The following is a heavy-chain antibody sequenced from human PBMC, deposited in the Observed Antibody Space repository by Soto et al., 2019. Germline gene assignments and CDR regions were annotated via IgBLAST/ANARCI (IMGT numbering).Heavy chain of an antibody. D-gene: IGHD3-3*01. J-gene: IGHJ5*02. CDR1: GFTFSDYY. CDR3: ARFFLEWLSPWFDP. Sequence: GGSLRLSCAASGFTFSDYYMSWIRQAPGKGLEWVSYISSSGSTIYYADSVKGCFTISRDNAKNSLYLQMNSLRAEDTAVYYCARFFLEWLSPWFDPWGQGTLVTVSS. CDR2: ISSSGSTI. V-gene: IGHV3-11*01.